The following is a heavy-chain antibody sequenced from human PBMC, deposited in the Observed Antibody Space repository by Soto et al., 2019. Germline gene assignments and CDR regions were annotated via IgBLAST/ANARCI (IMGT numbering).Heavy chain of an antibody. Sequence: SETLSLTCTFSGGSTSSSSYYLGWIRQPPGKGLEWIGSIYYSGSTYYNPSLKSRVTISVDTSKNQFSLKLSSVTAADTAVYYCARGLAAAGKRYDYWGQGTLVTVSS. CDR1: GGSTSSSSYY. CDR2: IYYSGST. V-gene: IGHV4-39*01. CDR3: ARGLAAAGKRYDY. J-gene: IGHJ4*02. D-gene: IGHD6-13*01.